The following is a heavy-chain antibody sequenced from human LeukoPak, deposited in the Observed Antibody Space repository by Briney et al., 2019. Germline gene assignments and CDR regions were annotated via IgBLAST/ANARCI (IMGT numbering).Heavy chain of an antibody. J-gene: IGHJ5*02. CDR1: GGSFSGYY. V-gene: IGHV4-34*01. CDR3: ARQRHSSGWFDP. D-gene: IGHD6-19*01. Sequence: SETLSLTCAVYGGSFSGYYWSWIRQPPGKGLEWIGEINHSGSTNYNPSLKSRVTISVDTSKNQFSLKLSSVTAADTAVYYCARQRHSSGWFDPWGQGTLVTVSS. CDR2: INHSGST.